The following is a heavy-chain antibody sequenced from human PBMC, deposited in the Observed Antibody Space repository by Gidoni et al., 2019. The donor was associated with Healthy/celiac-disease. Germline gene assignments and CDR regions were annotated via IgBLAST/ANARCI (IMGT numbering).Heavy chain of an antibody. Sequence: EVPLVESGGGLVKPGRSLRLSCTASGSTFGDYAMGWFRQAPGKGLEWVGFIRSKAYGGTTEYAASVKGRFTISRDESKSIAYLQMNSLKTEDTAVYYCTTKQPPLDVWGQGTTVTVSS. V-gene: IGHV3-49*05. J-gene: IGHJ6*02. CDR2: IRSKAYGGTT. CDR3: TTKQPPLDV. CDR1: GSTFGDYA. D-gene: IGHD6-13*01.